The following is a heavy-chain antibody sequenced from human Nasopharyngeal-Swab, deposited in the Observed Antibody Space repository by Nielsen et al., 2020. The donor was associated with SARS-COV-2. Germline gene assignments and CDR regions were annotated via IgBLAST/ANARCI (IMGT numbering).Heavy chain of an antibody. CDR1: GFTFSGYA. V-gene: IGHV3-23*01. CDR3: AKDRGCSGGSCYVHWYFDL. D-gene: IGHD2-15*01. CDR2: IGGSGGST. Sequence: GESLKISCAASGFTFSGYAMSCVPQAPGKGLEWVSGIGGSGGSTYYADSVKGQFTISRDNSKNTLYLQMNSLRAEDTAVYYCAKDRGCSGGSCYVHWYFDLWGRGTLVTVSS. J-gene: IGHJ2*01.